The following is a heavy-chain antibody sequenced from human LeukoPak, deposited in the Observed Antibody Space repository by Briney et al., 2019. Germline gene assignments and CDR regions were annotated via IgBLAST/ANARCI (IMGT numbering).Heavy chain of an antibody. CDR1: GGSISSYY. J-gene: IGHJ6*02. CDR3: ARGGLVEYSNYRYYYYYYGMDV. CDR2: IYTGGST. D-gene: IGHD4-11*01. Sequence: SETLSLTCTVSGGSISSYYWSWIRQPSGKGLEWIGRIYTGGSTNYNPSLKSRVTMSVDTSKNQFSLKLSSVTAADTAVYYCARGGLVEYSNYRYYYYYYGMDVWGQGTTVTVSS. V-gene: IGHV4-4*07.